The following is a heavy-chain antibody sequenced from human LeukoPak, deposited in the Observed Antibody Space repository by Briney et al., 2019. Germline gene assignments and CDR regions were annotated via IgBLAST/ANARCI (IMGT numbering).Heavy chain of an antibody. CDR3: AKAELGVDTFFDY. V-gene: IGHV3-23*01. J-gene: IGHJ4*02. CDR1: GFTFSDYA. D-gene: IGHD3-3*01. CDR2: LSGSGAGT. Sequence: GGSLRLSCAASGFTFSDYALGWVRQAPGRGLEGVATLSGSGAGTYYSDSVQGRFTISRYNSKRTLFLQMNSLRAEDTAFYYCAKAELGVDTFFDYWGQGTLVTASS.